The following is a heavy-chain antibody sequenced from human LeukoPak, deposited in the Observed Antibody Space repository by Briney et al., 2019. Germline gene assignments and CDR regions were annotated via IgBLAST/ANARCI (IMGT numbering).Heavy chain of an antibody. CDR1: GGSFSGYY. Sequence: SETLSLTCAVYGGSFSGYYWSWIRQPPGKGLEWIGEINHSGSTNYNPSLKSRVSISVDTSKNQFSLKLTSVIAADTAVYYCARDTVWGAFDIWGQGTMVTVSS. CDR2: INHSGST. D-gene: IGHD2-8*01. CDR3: ARDTVWGAFDI. V-gene: IGHV4-34*01. J-gene: IGHJ3*02.